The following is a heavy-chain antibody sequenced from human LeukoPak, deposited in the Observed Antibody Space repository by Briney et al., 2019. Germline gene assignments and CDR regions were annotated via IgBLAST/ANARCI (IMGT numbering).Heavy chain of an antibody. J-gene: IGHJ6*02. CDR3: AKDRSGVRGPLYYYYGMDV. CDR2: ISYDGSNK. D-gene: IGHD3-10*01. Sequence: GGSLRLSCAASGFTFSNDRMSWVRQVPGKGLEWVAVISYDGSNKYYADSVKGRFTISRDNSKNTLYLQMNSLRAEDTAVYYCAKDRSGVRGPLYYYYGMDVWGQGTTVTVSS. CDR1: GFTFSNDR. V-gene: IGHV3-30*18.